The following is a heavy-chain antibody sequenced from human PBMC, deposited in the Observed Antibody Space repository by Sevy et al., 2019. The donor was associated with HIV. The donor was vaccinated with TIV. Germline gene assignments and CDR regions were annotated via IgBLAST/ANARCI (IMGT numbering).Heavy chain of an antibody. Sequence: GGSLRLSCAASGFSFSGYSFNWVRQAPGKGLEWVSSIDTSSAYIYYADSVKGRFTISRDNAKNSLYLQMSSLRAEDTAVYFCARVNCTNGVCFQGYYYYGLDVRGQGTTVTVSS. CDR3: ARVNCTNGVCFQGYYYYGLDV. V-gene: IGHV3-21*01. CDR1: GFSFSGYS. CDR2: IDTSSAYI. J-gene: IGHJ6*02. D-gene: IGHD2-8*01.